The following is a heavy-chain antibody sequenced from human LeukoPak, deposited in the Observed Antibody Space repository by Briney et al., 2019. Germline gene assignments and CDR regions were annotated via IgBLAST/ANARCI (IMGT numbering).Heavy chain of an antibody. Sequence: ASVKVPCKASGYTFTSYGISWVRQAPGQGLEWMGWISAYNGNTNYAQKLQGRVTMTTDTSTSTAYMELRSLRSDDTAVYYWARDAKWSSGSYYYGYWGQGTLVTVSS. J-gene: IGHJ4*02. CDR2: ISAYNGNT. D-gene: IGHD3-10*01. CDR1: GYTFTSYG. CDR3: ARDAKWSSGSYYYGY. V-gene: IGHV1-18*04.